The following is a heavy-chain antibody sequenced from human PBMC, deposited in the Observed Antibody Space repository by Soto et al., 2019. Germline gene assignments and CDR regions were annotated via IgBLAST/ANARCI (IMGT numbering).Heavy chain of an antibody. CDR2: ISSSAEST. CDR3: ANFYSNYYYYGMVG. CDR1: GFTFSSYS. V-gene: IGHV3-23*01. Sequence: PGGSLRLSCAASGFTFSSYSMTWVRQAPGKGLEWVSTISSSAESTYYADSVKGRFTISRDNSKNTLFLQMNSLRADDTAVYYCANFYSNYYYYGMVGWGQGTTVTVSS. J-gene: IGHJ6*02. D-gene: IGHD4-4*01.